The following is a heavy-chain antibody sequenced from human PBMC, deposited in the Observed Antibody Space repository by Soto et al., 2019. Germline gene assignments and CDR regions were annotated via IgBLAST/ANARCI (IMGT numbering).Heavy chain of an antibody. V-gene: IGHV4-59*08. Sequence: PSETLSLTCTVSGGSISSYYWSWIRQPPGKGLEWIGYIYYSGSTNYNPSLKSRVTISVDTSKNQFSLKLSSVTAADTAVYYCASDYGSGSYKLDYWGQGTLVTVSS. D-gene: IGHD3-10*01. CDR2: IYYSGST. J-gene: IGHJ4*02. CDR3: ASDYGSGSYKLDY. CDR1: GGSISSYY.